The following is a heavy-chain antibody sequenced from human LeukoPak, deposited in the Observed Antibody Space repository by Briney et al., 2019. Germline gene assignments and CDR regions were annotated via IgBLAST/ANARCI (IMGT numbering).Heavy chain of an antibody. D-gene: IGHD3-10*01. Sequence: PGGSLRLSCAASGFTFSSYAMHWVRQAPGKGLEWVAVISYDGSNKYYADSVKGRFTISRDNSKNTLYLQMNSLRAEDTAVYYCARDDLWFGESNGSAFDYWGQGTLITVSS. CDR1: GFTFSSYA. CDR3: ARDDLWFGESNGSAFDY. V-gene: IGHV3-30*04. J-gene: IGHJ4*02. CDR2: ISYDGSNK.